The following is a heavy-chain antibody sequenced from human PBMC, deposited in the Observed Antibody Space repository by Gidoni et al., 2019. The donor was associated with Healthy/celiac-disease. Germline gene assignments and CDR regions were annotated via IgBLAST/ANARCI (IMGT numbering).Heavy chain of an antibody. J-gene: IGHJ4*02. CDR3: AREFSYGKAFDY. V-gene: IGHV3-33*01. Sequence: QVQLVESGRGVVQPGRSLRLSCAPSGFTFSSYGMHWVRQAPGKGLEWVAVIWYDGSNKYYADSVKGRFTISRDNSKNTLYLQMNSLRAEDTAVYYCAREFSYGKAFDYWGQGTLVTVSS. D-gene: IGHD5-18*01. CDR1: GFTFSSYG. CDR2: IWYDGSNK.